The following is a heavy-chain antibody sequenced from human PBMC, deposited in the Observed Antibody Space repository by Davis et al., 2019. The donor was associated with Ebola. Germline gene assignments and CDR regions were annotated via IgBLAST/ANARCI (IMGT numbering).Heavy chain of an antibody. CDR2: ISYDGNDK. CDR3: VRDIWQWRY. Sequence: PGGSLRLSCAASGFIFSSYGMHWVRQAPGKGLEWVAVISYDGNDKYYADSVKGRFTISRDNAKNTLYLQMNSLRAEDTAMYYCVRDIWQWRYWGQGTLVTVSS. J-gene: IGHJ4*02. V-gene: IGHV3-30*03. D-gene: IGHD6-19*01. CDR1: GFIFSSYG.